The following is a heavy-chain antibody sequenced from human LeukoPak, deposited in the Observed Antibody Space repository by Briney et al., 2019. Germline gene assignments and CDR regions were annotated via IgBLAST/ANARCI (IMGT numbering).Heavy chain of an antibody. CDR3: AKDQGFQYSSSWYGSDY. V-gene: IGHV3-30*02. CDR2: IRYDGSSK. CDR1: GFTFSSYA. Sequence: PGGSLRLSCAASGFTFSSYAMHWVRQAPGKGLEWVAFIRYDGSSKHYADSVKGRFTISRDNSKNTVYLQMNSLRAEDTAVYYCAKDQGFQYSSSWYGSDYWGQGTLVTVSS. J-gene: IGHJ4*02. D-gene: IGHD6-13*01.